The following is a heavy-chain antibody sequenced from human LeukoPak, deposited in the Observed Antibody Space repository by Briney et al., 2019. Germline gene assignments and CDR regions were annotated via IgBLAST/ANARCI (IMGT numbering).Heavy chain of an antibody. CDR1: EYTFTVYY. CDR3: ASGMWVYSYDY. V-gene: IGHV1-2*04. D-gene: IGHD5-18*01. CDR2: INPNSGGT. Sequence: EASVKVSCKASEYTFTVYYMHWVRQAPGQGLEWMGWINPNSGGTNYAQKFQGWVTMTRDTSISTAYMELSRLRSDDTAVYYCASGMWVYSYDYWGQGTLVTVSS. J-gene: IGHJ4*02.